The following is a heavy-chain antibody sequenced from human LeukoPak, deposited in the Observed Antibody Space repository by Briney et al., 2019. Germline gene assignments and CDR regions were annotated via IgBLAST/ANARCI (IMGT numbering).Heavy chain of an antibody. CDR3: ATDGVRRRRRSHPFDV. J-gene: IGHJ3*01. Sequence: ASVKVSCKVSGSPLRDVSIHWVRRAPGEGLEWMGGFSPSDGEIIYAQRFHGRVTTTEDKFTETAYINLGRLRSEDTAVYYCATDGVRRRRRSHPFDVWGQGTMITVSS. CDR2: FSPSDGEI. D-gene: IGHD3-10*01. V-gene: IGHV1-24*01. CDR1: GSPLRDVS.